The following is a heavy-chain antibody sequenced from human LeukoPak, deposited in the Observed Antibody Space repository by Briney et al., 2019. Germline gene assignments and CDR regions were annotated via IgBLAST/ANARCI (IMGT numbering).Heavy chain of an antibody. CDR2: INWNGGST. D-gene: IGHD3-3*01. Sequence: SGGSLRLSCAASGFTFDDYGMSWVRQAPGKGLEWVSGINWNGGSTGYADSVKGRFTVARDNAKSSLYLQMNSLRAEDTAVYYCASGLYYDLDYFDYWGQGTLVTVSS. CDR3: ASGLYYDLDYFDY. V-gene: IGHV3-20*04. CDR1: GFTFDDYG. J-gene: IGHJ4*02.